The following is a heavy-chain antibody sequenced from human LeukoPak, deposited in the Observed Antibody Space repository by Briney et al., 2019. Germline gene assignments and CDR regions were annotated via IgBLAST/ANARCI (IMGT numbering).Heavy chain of an antibody. CDR3: ARAGYYYYGMDV. CDR1: GFAFSSYA. Sequence: GGSLRLSCAASGFAFSSYAMSWVRQAPGKGLEWVSVMSAGGSSYYADSVKGRFTISRDNSKNTLYLQMNSLRAEDTAVYYCARAGYYYYGMDVWGQGTTVTVSS. J-gene: IGHJ6*02. V-gene: IGHV3-23*01. D-gene: IGHD1-14*01. CDR2: MSAGGSS.